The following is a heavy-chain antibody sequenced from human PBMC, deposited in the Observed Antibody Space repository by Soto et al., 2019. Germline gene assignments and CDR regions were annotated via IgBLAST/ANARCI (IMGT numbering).Heavy chain of an antibody. CDR1: EFTFDIYY. CDR3: ARGNWNYYYGFDV. Sequence: PGGSLRLSCAASEFTFDIYYMTWVRQAPGKGPEWVANIKPDGSEQYYVDSVKGRFTISRDNANNSLYLQMNSLRAEDTAVYFCARGNWNYYYGFDVWGQGTTVTVS. CDR2: IKPDGSEQ. V-gene: IGHV3-7*01. J-gene: IGHJ6*02. D-gene: IGHD1-20*01.